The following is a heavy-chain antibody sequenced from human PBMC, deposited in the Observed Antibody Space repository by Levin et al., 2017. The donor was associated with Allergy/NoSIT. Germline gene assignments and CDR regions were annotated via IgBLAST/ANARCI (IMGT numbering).Heavy chain of an antibody. Sequence: GGSLRLSCAASGFTFSSYWMHWVRQAPGKGLVWVSRINSDGSSTSYADSVKGRFTISRDNAKNTLYLQMNSLRAEDTAVYYCARGHDYGGIEAFDYWGQGTLVTVSS. CDR3: ARGHDYGGIEAFDY. CDR2: INSDGSST. J-gene: IGHJ4*02. V-gene: IGHV3-74*01. CDR1: GFTFSSYW. D-gene: IGHD4-17*01.